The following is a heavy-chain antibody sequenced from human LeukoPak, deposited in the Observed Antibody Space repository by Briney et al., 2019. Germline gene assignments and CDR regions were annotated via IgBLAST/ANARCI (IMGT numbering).Heavy chain of an antibody. V-gene: IGHV3-23*01. D-gene: IGHD3-22*01. CDR2: ISDSGDQT. Sequence: GGSLRLSCVASGFTFSKYDMSWVRQAPGKGLEWVSGISDSGDQTYYADSVKGRFTISRDNSKNTLYLQMNSLRAEDTAVYYCAKEGYYYDSTGYGGQGTLVTVSS. CDR3: AKEGYYYDSTGY. J-gene: IGHJ4*02. CDR1: GFTFSKYD.